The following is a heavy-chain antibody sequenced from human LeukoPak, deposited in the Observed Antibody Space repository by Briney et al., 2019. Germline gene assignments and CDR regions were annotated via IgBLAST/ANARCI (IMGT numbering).Heavy chain of an antibody. J-gene: IGHJ4*02. CDR1: GGSFSGYY. Sequence: PSETLSLTCAVYGGSFSGYYWSWIRQPPGKGLEWIGEINHSGSTNYNPSLKSRVTISVDTSKNQFTLKLSSVTAADMAVYYCARLRDVLSYYDSSGYYYFDYWGQGTLVTVSS. V-gene: IGHV4-34*01. CDR2: INHSGST. D-gene: IGHD3-22*01. CDR3: ARLRDVLSYYDSSGYYYFDY.